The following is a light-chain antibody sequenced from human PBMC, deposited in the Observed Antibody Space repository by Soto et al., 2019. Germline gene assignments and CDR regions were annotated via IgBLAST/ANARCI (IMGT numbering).Light chain of an antibody. CDR3: QSRDSSLSSSWV. CDR1: SSNIGADFD. Sequence: QSVLTQPPSVSGAPGQRVTISCTGSSSNIGADFDVHWYQHLPGTAPKLLISHNNNRPSGVPDRFSGSKSGTSAFLAITGLQADDEAVYYCQSRDSSLSSSWVFGGWTKLTVL. J-gene: IGLJ3*02. V-gene: IGLV1-40*01. CDR2: HNN.